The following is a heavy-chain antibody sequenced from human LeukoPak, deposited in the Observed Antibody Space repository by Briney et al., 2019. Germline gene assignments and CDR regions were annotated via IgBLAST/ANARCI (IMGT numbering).Heavy chain of an antibody. Sequence: SETLSLTCAVYGGSFSGYYWSWIRQPAGKGLQWIGRISSRGDTNYNPSLKSRAIMSVDTSKNQFSLKLHSLTAADTAVYYCAREYGDFDYWGRGTLVTVSS. CDR2: ISSRGDT. J-gene: IGHJ4*02. V-gene: IGHV4-4*07. CDR1: GGSFSGYY. D-gene: IGHD4-17*01. CDR3: AREYGDFDY.